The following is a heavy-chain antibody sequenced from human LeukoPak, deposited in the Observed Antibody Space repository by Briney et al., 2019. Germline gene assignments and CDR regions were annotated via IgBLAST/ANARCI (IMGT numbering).Heavy chain of an antibody. V-gene: IGHV1-24*01. D-gene: IGHD3-22*01. CDR1: GGTFSSYA. Sequence: ASVKVSCKASGGTFSSYAISWVRQAPGQGLEWMGGFDPEDGETIYAQKFQGRVTMTEDTSTDTAYMEMSSLTSEDTAVYYCAAMVIRGVYWGQGTLVTVSS. CDR3: AAMVIRGVY. J-gene: IGHJ4*02. CDR2: FDPEDGET.